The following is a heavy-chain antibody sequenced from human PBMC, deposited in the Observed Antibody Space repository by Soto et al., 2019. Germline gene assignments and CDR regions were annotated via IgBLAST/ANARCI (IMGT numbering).Heavy chain of an antibody. CDR3: ARDXVGATPAYYYYYYGMDV. J-gene: IGHJ6*02. V-gene: IGHV3-30-3*01. CDR1: GFTFSSYA. D-gene: IGHD1-26*01. Sequence: PGGSLRLSCAASGFTFSSYAMHWVRQAPGKGLEWVAVISYDGSNKYYADSVKGRFTISRDNSKNTLYLQMNSLRAEDTAVYYCARDXVGATPAYYYYYYGMDVWGQGTTVTVSS. CDR2: ISYDGSNK.